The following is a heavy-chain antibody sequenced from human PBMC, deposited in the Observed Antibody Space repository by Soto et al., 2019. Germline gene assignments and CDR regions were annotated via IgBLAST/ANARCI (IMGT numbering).Heavy chain of an antibody. CDR1: GGSISSYY. Sequence: SETLSLTCTVSGGSISSYYWIWIRQPPGKGLEWIGYIYYSGSTNYNPSLKSRVTISVDTSKNQFSLKLSSVTAADTAVYYCARESIKAEKYYYYYYGMDVWGQGTTVTVSS. CDR2: IYYSGST. V-gene: IGHV4-59*01. J-gene: IGHJ6*02. D-gene: IGHD6-6*01. CDR3: ARESIKAEKYYYYYYGMDV.